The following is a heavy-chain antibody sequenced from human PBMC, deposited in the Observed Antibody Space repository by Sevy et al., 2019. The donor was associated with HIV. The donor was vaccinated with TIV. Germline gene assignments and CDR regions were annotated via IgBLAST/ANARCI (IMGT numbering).Heavy chain of an antibody. CDR3: ARDPGHIVVVTAIQWYFDY. V-gene: IGHV3-33*01. CDR2: IWYDGSNK. CDR1: GFTFSSYG. J-gene: IGHJ4*02. D-gene: IGHD2-21*02. Sequence: GGSLRLSCAASGFTFSSYGIHWVRQAPGKGLEWVAVIWYDGSNKYYADSVKGRFTISRDNSKNTLYLQMNSLRAEDTAVYYCARDPGHIVVVTAIQWYFDYWGQGTLVTVSS.